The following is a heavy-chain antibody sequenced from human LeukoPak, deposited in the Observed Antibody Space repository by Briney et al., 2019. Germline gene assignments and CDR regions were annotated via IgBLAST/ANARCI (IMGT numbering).Heavy chain of an antibody. D-gene: IGHD1-26*01. CDR3: AREVGSGYYGMDV. Sequence: GGSLRLSCAASGFTFSSYEMNWVRQAPGKGLEWVSYISSSGSTIYYADSVKGRFTISRDNAKNSLHLQMNSLRAEDTAVYYCAREVGSGYYGMDVWGQGTTVTVSS. CDR2: ISSSGSTI. V-gene: IGHV3-48*03. CDR1: GFTFSSYE. J-gene: IGHJ6*02.